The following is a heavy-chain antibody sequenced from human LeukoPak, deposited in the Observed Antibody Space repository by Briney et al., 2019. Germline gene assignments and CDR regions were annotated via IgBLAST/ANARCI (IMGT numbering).Heavy chain of an antibody. CDR1: GASFNSDDQY. V-gene: IGHV4-31*03. Sequence: SQTLSLTCTVSGASFNSDDQYWNWIRQSPGKGLEWIGSIHPSGMLYNNPSLESRVTMSRDTSKNQFSLNLNSVTAADTAVYFCSRGLDSRKLGYWGRGILVTVSS. J-gene: IGHJ4*02. CDR2: IHPSGML. D-gene: IGHD3-22*01. CDR3: SRGLDSRKLGY.